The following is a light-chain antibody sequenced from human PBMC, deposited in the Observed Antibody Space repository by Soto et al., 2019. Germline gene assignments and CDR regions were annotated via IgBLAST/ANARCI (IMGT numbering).Light chain of an antibody. CDR3: QKYETYSQK. V-gene: IGKV1-5*01. Sequence: DMRITQSPSTVSASVGDRVTITCRASQSVTTWLAWYQQKPGKAPKLLIYAASSLERGVPSRFSGSGSETEFTLTISSLQPEDSATYYCQKYETYSQKFGQGTKVDIK. CDR2: AAS. J-gene: IGKJ1*01. CDR1: QSVTTW.